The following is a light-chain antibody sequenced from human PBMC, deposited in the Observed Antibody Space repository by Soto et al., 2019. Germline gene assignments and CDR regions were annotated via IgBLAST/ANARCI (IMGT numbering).Light chain of an antibody. J-gene: IGKJ2*01. CDR3: QQSGTSPPYT. CDR1: QSLSSTY. Sequence: EIVLTQSPGTLSLSPGERATLSCRASQSLSSTYLAWYQQKVGQSPRLLIFGASSRATGIPDRFSGSGSGTDFTLTISRLEPDDFAVYYCQQSGTSPPYTFGPGTKLDIK. V-gene: IGKV3-20*01. CDR2: GAS.